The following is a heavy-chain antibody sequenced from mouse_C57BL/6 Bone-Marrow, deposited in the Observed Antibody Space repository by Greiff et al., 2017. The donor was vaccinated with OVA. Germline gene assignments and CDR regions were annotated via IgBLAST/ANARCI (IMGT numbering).Heavy chain of an antibody. CDR2: IDPETGGT. J-gene: IGHJ2*01. V-gene: IGHV1-15*01. CDR1: GYTFTDYE. CDR3: KVTTVLANFDY. Sequence: VKLMESGAELVRPGASVTLSCKASGYTFTDYEMHWVKQTPVHGLEWIGAIDPETGGTAYNQKFKGKAILTADKSSSTAYMELRSLTSEDSAVYYCKVTTVLANFDYWGQGTTLTVSS. D-gene: IGHD1-1*01.